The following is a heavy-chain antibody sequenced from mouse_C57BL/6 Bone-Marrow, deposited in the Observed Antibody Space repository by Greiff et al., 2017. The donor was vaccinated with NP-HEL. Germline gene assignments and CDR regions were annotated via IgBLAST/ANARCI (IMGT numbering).Heavy chain of an antibody. CDR3: ARAYEYDRRIYAMDY. CDR1: GYTFTSYW. Sequence: VQLQQPGAELVMPGASVKLSCKASGYTFTSYWMHWVKQRPGQGLEWIGEIDPSDSYTNYNQKFKGKSTLTVDKSSSTAYMQLSSLTSEDSAVYYCARAYEYDRRIYAMDYWGQGTSVTVSS. CDR2: IDPSDSYT. J-gene: IGHJ4*01. D-gene: IGHD2-4*01. V-gene: IGHV1-69*01.